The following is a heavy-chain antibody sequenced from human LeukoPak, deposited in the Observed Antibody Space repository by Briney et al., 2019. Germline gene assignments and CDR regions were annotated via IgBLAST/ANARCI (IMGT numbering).Heavy chain of an antibody. V-gene: IGHV1-2*02. CDR3: ARVLYCSGGSCYWSVFDY. CDR1: GYTFTSNY. D-gene: IGHD2-15*01. J-gene: IGHJ4*02. Sequence: GASVKVSCKAFGYTFTSNYMHWVRQPPGQGLEWMGWINPNSGGTNYAQKFQGRVTMTRDTSISTAYMELSRLRSDDTAVYYCARVLYCSGGSCYWSVFDYWGQGTLVTVSS. CDR2: INPNSGGT.